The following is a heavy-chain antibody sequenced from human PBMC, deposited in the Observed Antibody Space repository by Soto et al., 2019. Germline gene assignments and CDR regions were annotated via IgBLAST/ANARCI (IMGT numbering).Heavy chain of an antibody. D-gene: IGHD3-22*01. CDR2: ISGYNGNT. Sequence: ASVKVSCKASGYTFTSCGISWVRQAPGQGLEWMGWISGYNGNTNYAQNLQGRVTMTTDTSTSTAYMELRSLRSDDTAVYYCARDLYYYDNSGLGRFDIWGQGTMVTVSS. V-gene: IGHV1-18*04. J-gene: IGHJ3*02. CDR3: ARDLYYYDNSGLGRFDI. CDR1: GYTFTSCG.